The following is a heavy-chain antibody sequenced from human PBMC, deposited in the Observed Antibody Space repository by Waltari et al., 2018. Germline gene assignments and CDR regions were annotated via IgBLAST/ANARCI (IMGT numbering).Heavy chain of an antibody. CDR1: GFTFSSYG. D-gene: IGHD1-26*01. Sequence: QVQLVESGGGVVQPGRSLRLSCAASGFTFSSYGMHWVRQAPGKGREWGEVISYDGSNKYYADSVKGRFTISRDNSKNTLYLQMNSLRAEDTAVYYCAKDLSVGATSYFDYWGQGTLVTVSS. CDR3: AKDLSVGATSYFDY. V-gene: IGHV3-30*18. J-gene: IGHJ4*02. CDR2: ISYDGSNK.